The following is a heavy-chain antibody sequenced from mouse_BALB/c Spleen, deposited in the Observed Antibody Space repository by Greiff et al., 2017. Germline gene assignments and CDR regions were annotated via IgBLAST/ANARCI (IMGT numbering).Heavy chain of an antibody. CDR3: AKNWDGDFDY. D-gene: IGHD4-1*01. Sequence: EVMLLESGPGLVKPSQSLSLTCTVTGYSITSDYAWNWIRQFPGNKLEWMGYISYSGSTSYNPSLKSRISITRDTSKNQFFLQLNSVTTEDTATYYCAKNWDGDFDYWGQGTTLTVSS. CDR1: GYSITSDYA. CDR2: ISYSGST. V-gene: IGHV3-2*02. J-gene: IGHJ2*01.